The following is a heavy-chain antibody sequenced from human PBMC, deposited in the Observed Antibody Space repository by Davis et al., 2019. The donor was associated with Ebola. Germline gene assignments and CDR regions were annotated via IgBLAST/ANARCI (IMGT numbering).Heavy chain of an antibody. CDR1: GYTFTSYD. J-gene: IGHJ6*02. CDR3: ARDTVVSPMDV. Sequence: ASVKVSCKASGYTFTSYDINWVRQATGQGLEWMGWMNPNSGNTNYAQKLQGRVTMTTDTSTSTAYMELRSLRSDDTAVYYCARDTVVSPMDVWGQGTTVTVSS. CDR2: MNPNSGNT. D-gene: IGHD2-2*01. V-gene: IGHV1-18*01.